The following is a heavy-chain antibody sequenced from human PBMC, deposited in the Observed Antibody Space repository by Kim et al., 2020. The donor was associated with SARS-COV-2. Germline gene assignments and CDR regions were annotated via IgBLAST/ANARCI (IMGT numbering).Heavy chain of an antibody. CDR3: ARDRYYYDRMAGDLGYYGMDV. J-gene: IGHJ6*04. CDR2: ISFDGNSK. D-gene: IGHD3-22*01. V-gene: IGHV3-30-3*01. CDR1: GFTFSSYA. Sequence: GGSLRLSCAASGFTFSSYAIHWVRQAPGKGLEWVAVISFDGNSKYYADSVKGRFTLSRDNSKNTLYLQMNSLRAEDTAVYYCARDRYYYDRMAGDLGYYGMDVWGKGTTFTVSS.